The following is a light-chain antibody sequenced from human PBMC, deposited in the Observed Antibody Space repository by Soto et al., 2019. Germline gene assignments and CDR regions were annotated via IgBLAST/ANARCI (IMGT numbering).Light chain of an antibody. J-gene: IGLJ1*01. CDR3: CSYAGSKTYL. Sequence: QSVLTQPRSVSGSPGQSVTISCTGTSSDVGGYNYVSWYQQHPGKAPKLMIYDVSKRPSGVPDRFSGSKSGNTASLTISGLQAEDEADYYCCSYAGSKTYLFGTGTNFTVL. CDR1: SSDVGGYNY. CDR2: DVS. V-gene: IGLV2-11*01.